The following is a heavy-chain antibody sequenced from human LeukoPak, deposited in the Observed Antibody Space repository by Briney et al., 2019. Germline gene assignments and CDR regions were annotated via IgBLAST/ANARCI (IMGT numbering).Heavy chain of an antibody. CDR2: IKQDGSER. CDR1: GFTFSDYW. Sequence: GGSLRLSCAASGFTFSDYWMHWVRQAPGRGLEWVANIKQDGSERYYVDSVKGRFTVTRDNAKNSLSLQMNSLRVEDTAVYYCVRAIAAAASYWGQGTLVTVSS. D-gene: IGHD6-13*01. J-gene: IGHJ4*02. V-gene: IGHV3-7*01. CDR3: VRAIAAAASY.